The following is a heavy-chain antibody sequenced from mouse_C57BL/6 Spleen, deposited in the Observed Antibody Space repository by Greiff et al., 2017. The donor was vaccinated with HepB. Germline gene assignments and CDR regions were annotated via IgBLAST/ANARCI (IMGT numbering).Heavy chain of an antibody. V-gene: IGHV1-53*01. D-gene: IGHD2-4*01. J-gene: IGHJ4*01. CDR1: GYTFTSYW. CDR2: INPSNGGT. CDR3: ARDDYGAPYALDY. Sequence: QVQLQQPGTELVKPGASVKLSCKASGYTFTSYWMHWVKQRPGQGLEWIGNINPSNGGTNYNEKFKRKATLTVDKSSSTAYMQLSSLTSEASAVYYCARDDYGAPYALDYWGQGTSVAVSS.